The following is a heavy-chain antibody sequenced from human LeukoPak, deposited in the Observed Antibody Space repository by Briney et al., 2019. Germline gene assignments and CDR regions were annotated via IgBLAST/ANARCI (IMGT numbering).Heavy chain of an antibody. D-gene: IGHD5-12*01. Sequence: SETLSLTCAVYGGSFSGYYWSWIRQPPGKGLEWIGEINHSGSTNYNPSLKSRVTISVDTSKNQFSLKLSSVTAADTAVYYCARRQWLRIEDGLRTTYPHFDYWGQGTLVTVSS. CDR3: ARRQWLRIEDGLRTTYPHFDY. CDR1: GGSFSGYY. CDR2: INHSGST. J-gene: IGHJ4*02. V-gene: IGHV4-34*01.